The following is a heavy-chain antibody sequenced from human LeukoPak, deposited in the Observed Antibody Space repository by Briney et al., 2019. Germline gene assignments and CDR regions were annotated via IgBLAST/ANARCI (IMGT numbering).Heavy chain of an antibody. J-gene: IGHJ6*02. CDR1: GYTFTSYY. D-gene: IGHD1-26*01. Sequence: ASVKVSCKASGYTFTSYYLHWVRRAPGQGLEWMGIINPTGGSTSYAQRFQGRVTMTRDTSTSTVYMELSSLRSEDTAVYYCARAIVGATGYYGMDVWGQGTTVTVSS. V-gene: IGHV1-46*01. CDR2: INPTGGST. CDR3: ARAIVGATGYYGMDV.